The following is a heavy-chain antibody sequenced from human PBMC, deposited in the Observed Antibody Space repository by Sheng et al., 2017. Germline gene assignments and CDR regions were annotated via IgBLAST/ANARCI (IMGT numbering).Heavy chain of an antibody. CDR2: ITWDGSNT. J-gene: IGHJ6*02. CDR1: GFTFDDHA. V-gene: IGHV3-43D*04. CDR3: AKDLRTYFYGMDV. Sequence: VQLLESGGGVIQPGGSLRLSCAASGFTFDDHAMHWVRQAPGKGLEWVALITWDGSNTYYADSVKGRFTISRDNSKNSLYLQMSSLRPEDTALYYCAKDLRTYFYGMDVWDQGP.